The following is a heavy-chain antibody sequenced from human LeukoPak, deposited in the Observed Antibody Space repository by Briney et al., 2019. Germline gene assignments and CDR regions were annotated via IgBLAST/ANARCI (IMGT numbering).Heavy chain of an antibody. V-gene: IGHV4-34*01. Sequence: PSETLSLTRAVYGGSFSGYYWSWIRQPPGKGLEWIGEINHSGSTNYNPSLKSRVTISVDTSKNQFSLKLSSVTAADTAVYYCARGLGGFDPWGQGTLVTVSS. J-gene: IGHJ5*02. CDR1: GGSFSGYY. CDR3: ARGLGGFDP. CDR2: INHSGST.